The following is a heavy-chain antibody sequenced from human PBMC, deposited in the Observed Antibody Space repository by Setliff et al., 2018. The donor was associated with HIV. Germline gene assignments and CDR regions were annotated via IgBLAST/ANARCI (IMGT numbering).Heavy chain of an antibody. V-gene: IGHV3-7*03. J-gene: IGHJ4*02. CDR3: ARTSAGGQENDY. D-gene: IGHD3-10*01. CDR1: GFILSNYW. Sequence: GGSLKLSCAASGFILSNYWMSWVRQAPGKGLEWVANIKEDGSEKNYVNSVKGRFTISRDNAKNSLYLQLNSLRVDDTALYYCARTSAGGQENDYWGQGTLVTVSS. CDR2: IKEDGSEK.